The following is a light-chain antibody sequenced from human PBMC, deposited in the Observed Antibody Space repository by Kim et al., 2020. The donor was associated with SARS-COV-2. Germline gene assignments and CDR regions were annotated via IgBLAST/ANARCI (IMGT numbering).Light chain of an antibody. CDR3: QQYNTYATWT. CDR1: QSVSTW. J-gene: IGKJ1*01. V-gene: IGKV1-5*01. CDR2: DAS. Sequence: SVGDRVTITCRASQSVSTWLAWYQQRPGKAPKLLIFDASSLHSGVPSRFSGSGSGTEFTLTISSLQPDDFATYYCQQYNTYATWTFGQGTKVDIK.